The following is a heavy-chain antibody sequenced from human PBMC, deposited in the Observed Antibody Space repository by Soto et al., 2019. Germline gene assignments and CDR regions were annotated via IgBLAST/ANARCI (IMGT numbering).Heavy chain of an antibody. Sequence: EVQLVESGGGLVKPGGSLRLSCAASGFTFGTFTMSWVRQAPGKGLEWVSSIGTTSTYIYYADSVRGRFTISRDNAKNSLYLQMNSLRAEDTALYFCARVMCGDCSSYYYYSMDVWGQGTTVTVSS. CDR2: IGTTSTYI. D-gene: IGHD2-21*02. V-gene: IGHV3-21*01. J-gene: IGHJ6*02. CDR3: ARVMCGDCSSYYYYSMDV. CDR1: GFTFGTFT.